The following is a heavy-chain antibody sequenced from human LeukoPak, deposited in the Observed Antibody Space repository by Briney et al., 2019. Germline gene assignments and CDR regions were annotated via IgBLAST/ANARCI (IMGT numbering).Heavy chain of an antibody. CDR1: GLTFSDYA. J-gene: IGHJ4*02. CDR2: ITSGFTP. Sequence: QPGGSLRLSCAASGLTFSDYAMSWFRQAPGKGLEWVSGITSGFTPHYADSVKGRFTISRDNSKNTFHLQLNSLRAEDTAVYYCAKDYSDSRVADVFFEYWGQGTLVTVPS. V-gene: IGHV3-23*01. D-gene: IGHD2-15*01. CDR3: AKDYSDSRVADVFFEY.